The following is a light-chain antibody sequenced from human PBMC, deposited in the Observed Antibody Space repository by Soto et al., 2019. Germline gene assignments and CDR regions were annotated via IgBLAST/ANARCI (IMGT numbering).Light chain of an antibody. CDR3: QQYNNWPPWT. V-gene: IGKV3-15*01. J-gene: IGKJ1*01. CDR2: GAT. Sequence: EIVLTQSPATLSLSPWETATLSFMAIQSVSSSYLAWYQQKPGQAPRLLIYGATYRATGIPARFSGSGSGTEFTLTISSLQSEDFAVYYCQQYNNWPPWTFGQGTKVDI. CDR1: QSVSSSY.